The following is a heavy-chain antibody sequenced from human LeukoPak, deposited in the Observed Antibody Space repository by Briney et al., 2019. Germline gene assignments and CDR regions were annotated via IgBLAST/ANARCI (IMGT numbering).Heavy chain of an antibody. CDR1: GFTFSTYG. D-gene: IGHD1-26*01. J-gene: IGHJ2*01. CDR2: ISYDGSKK. Sequence: GGSLRLSCAASGFTFSTYGMHWVRQAPGKGLEWVADISYDGSKKNYADSVKGRFTISRDNSKNTLYLQMNSLRAEDTAVCYCAKVGSYYVDWYFDLWGRGTLVTVSS. CDR3: AKVGSYYVDWYFDL. V-gene: IGHV3-30*18.